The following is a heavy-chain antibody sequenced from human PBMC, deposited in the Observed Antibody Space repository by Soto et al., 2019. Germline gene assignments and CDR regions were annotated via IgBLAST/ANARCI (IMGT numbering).Heavy chain of an antibody. D-gene: IGHD6-25*01. CDR1: SGSISSGNW. Sequence: QVQLQESGPGLVESSGTLSLTCEVSSGSISSGNWWSWVRQPPGKGLEWIGEIYYTGATNYNPSLKSRVTMTIDKSKDQFAVNLGSATAADTAVYYCARVFSSGSGWMYYFDFWGQGILVSVSS. J-gene: IGHJ4*02. CDR3: ARVFSSGSGWMYYFDF. CDR2: IYYTGAT. V-gene: IGHV4-4*02.